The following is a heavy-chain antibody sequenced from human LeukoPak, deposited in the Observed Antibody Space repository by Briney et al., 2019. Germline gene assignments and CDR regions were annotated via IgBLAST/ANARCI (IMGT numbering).Heavy chain of an antibody. D-gene: IGHD5-12*01. CDR1: GFTFNTYE. V-gene: IGHV3-23*01. CDR2: ISGSGGTT. CDR3: AKDREGLSSGYDLEYFDY. J-gene: IGHJ4*02. Sequence: PGVSLRLSCAASGFTFNTYEMNWLRQAPGKGLEWVSAISGSGGTTYYADSVKGRFTISRDNSKNTLFLQMNSLRAEDTAVYYCAKDREGLSSGYDLEYFDYWGQGTLVTVSS.